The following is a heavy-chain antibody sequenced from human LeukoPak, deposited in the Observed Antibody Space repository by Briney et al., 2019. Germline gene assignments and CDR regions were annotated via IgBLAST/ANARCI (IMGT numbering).Heavy chain of an antibody. Sequence: ASVKVSCKASGYTFTGYYMHWVRQAPGQGLEWMGWINPNSGGTNYAQKFQGRVTMTRDTSISTAYMELSRLRSDDTAVYYCARSRHMVRGVGNKYYFDYWGQGTLVTVSS. J-gene: IGHJ4*02. CDR1: GYTFTGYY. D-gene: IGHD3-10*01. V-gene: IGHV1-2*02. CDR3: ARSRHMVRGVGNKYYFDY. CDR2: INPNSGGT.